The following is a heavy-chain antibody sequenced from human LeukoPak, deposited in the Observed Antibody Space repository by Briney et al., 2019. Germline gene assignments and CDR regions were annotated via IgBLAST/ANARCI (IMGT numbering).Heavy chain of an antibody. D-gene: IGHD5-24*01. CDR3: ATADGYTSA. Sequence: PSGTLSLTCTISGVSISSYYRSWIRQPAGKGLEWIGRIYISGRTNSNPSPKSRVTMSADTSKMQFSLRLTSVTAADTAVYGCATADGYTSAWGQGTLVTVSS. J-gene: IGHJ5*02. CDR1: GVSISSYY. CDR2: IYISGRT. V-gene: IGHV4-4*07.